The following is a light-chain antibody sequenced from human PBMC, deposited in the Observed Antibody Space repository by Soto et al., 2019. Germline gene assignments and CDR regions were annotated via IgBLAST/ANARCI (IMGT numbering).Light chain of an antibody. J-gene: IGKJ1*01. CDR3: QQYNSYPWT. V-gene: IGKV1-5*01. CDR2: DAS. Sequence: DIQMTQSPSTLSASVGYRVTITCRASQSISSWLAWYQQKPGKAPKLLIYDASSLQSGVPSTFSGSGSGTEFTLTISSLQPGDFATYYCQQYNSYPWTFGQGTKVDIK. CDR1: QSISSW.